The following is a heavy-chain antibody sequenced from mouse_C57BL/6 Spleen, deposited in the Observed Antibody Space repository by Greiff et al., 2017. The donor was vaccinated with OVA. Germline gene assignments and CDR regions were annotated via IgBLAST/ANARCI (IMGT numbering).Heavy chain of an antibody. CDR2: ISDGGSYT. D-gene: IGHD2-1*01. V-gene: IGHV5-4*01. CDR1: GFTFSSYA. Sequence: EVKLVESGGGLVKPGGSLKLSCAASGFTFSSYAMSWVRQTPEKRLEWVATISDGGSYTYYPDNVKGRFTISRDNAKNNLYLQMSHLKSEDTAMYYCARDFSGGLWYPAWFAYWGQGTLVTVSA. J-gene: IGHJ3*01. CDR3: ARDFSGGLWYPAWFAY.